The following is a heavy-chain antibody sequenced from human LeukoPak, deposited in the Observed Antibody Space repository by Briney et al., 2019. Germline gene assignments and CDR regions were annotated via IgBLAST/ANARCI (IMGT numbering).Heavy chain of an antibody. CDR1: GGTFSSYA. J-gene: IGHJ4*02. CDR3: ASGYTGENFDY. V-gene: IGHV1-18*01. CDR2: ISAYNGNT. Sequence: ASVKVSCKASGGTFSSYAISWVRQAPGQGLEWMGWISAYNGNTNYAQKLQGRVTMTTDTSTSTAYMELRSLRSDDTAVYYCASGYTGENFDYWGQGTLVTVSS. D-gene: IGHD2-2*02.